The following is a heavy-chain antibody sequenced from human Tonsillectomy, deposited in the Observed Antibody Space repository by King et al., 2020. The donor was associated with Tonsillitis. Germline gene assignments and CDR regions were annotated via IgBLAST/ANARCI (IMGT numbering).Heavy chain of an antibody. CDR3: ARGGYGDFRFDY. J-gene: IGHJ4*02. CDR1: GFTFSSYA. Sequence: QLVQSGGGVVQPGRSLRLSCAASGFTFSSYAMHWVRQAPGKGLEWVAVISYDGSNKYYADSVKGRFTISRDNSKNTLYLQMNSLRAEDTAVYYCARGGYGDFRFDYWGQGTLVPVSS. CDR2: ISYDGSNK. D-gene: IGHD4-17*01. V-gene: IGHV3-30*04.